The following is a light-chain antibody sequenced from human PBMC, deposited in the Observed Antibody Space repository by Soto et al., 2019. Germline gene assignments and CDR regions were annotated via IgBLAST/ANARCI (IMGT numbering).Light chain of an antibody. CDR1: QSVSSY. J-gene: IGKJ4*01. Sequence: EIVLTQSPATLSLSPGERATLSCRASQSVSSYLSWYQQKPGQAPRLLIYDASNSATGIPARFSGSGSGTNFTLTISSLEPEDFAVYYGQQRSNWPPRTFGEGTKVEIK. V-gene: IGKV3-11*01. CDR3: QQRSNWPPRT. CDR2: DAS.